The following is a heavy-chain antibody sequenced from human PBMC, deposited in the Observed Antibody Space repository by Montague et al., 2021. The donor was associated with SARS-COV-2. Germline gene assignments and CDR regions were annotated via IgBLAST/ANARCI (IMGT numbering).Heavy chain of an antibody. CDR3: AGDRGRFWHFDL. CDR2: IYYSGST. CDR1: GGSISSCY. V-gene: IGHV4-59*01. D-gene: IGHD5-12*01. Sequence: SETLSLTCTVSGGSISSCYWNWIRQSPGKGLEWIGYIYYSGSTKYNPSLKSRVTISVDTSKGQMSLRLNSVTAADTAVYYCAGDRGRFWHFDLWGRGTLVTVSS. J-gene: IGHJ2*01.